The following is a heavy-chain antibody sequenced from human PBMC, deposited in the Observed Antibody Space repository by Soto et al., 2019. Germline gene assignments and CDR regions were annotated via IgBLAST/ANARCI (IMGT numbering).Heavy chain of an antibody. Sequence: QVQLVQSGVDVKKPGASVKVSCEASGYTFTSYKVSWLPQAPGQGLEWMGWINPHNGKTDYAQKVQDRVTMTADTSTSTAYMELRSVRSDDTAMYYCARLYSDGSGFYYREFDYWGQGTLVTVSS. CDR2: INPHNGKT. CDR1: GYTFTSYK. D-gene: IGHD3-22*01. CDR3: ARLYSDGSGFYYREFDY. J-gene: IGHJ4*02. V-gene: IGHV1-18*01.